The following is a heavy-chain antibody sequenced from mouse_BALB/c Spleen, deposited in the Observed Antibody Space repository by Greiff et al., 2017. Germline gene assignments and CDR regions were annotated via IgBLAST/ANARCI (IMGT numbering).Heavy chain of an antibody. V-gene: IGHV5-17*02. CDR2: ISSGSSTI. CDR3: ARTGTYYFDY. J-gene: IGHJ2*01. CDR1: GFTFSSFG. D-gene: IGHD4-1*01. Sequence: VKLMESGGGLVQPGGSRKFSCAASGFTFSSFGLHWVRQAPEKGLEWVAYISSGSSTIYYADTVKGRFTISRDNPKNTLFLQMTSLRSEDTAMYYCARTGTYYFDYWGQGTTLTVSS.